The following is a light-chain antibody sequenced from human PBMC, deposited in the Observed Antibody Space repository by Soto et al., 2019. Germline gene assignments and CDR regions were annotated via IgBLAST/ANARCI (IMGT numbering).Light chain of an antibody. CDR3: QQYYRAPHT. Sequence: MVTPSPHALPVSLGGRATIHCKSSQSVLYSSNNKNYLAWYQLKPGQPPKLLIYWASTRESGVPDRFSGGGSGTDFTLTISSLQAEDVAVYYCQQYYRAPHTFGVGTKVDI. J-gene: IGKJ4*01. CDR2: WAS. CDR1: QSVLYSSNNKNY. V-gene: IGKV4-1*01.